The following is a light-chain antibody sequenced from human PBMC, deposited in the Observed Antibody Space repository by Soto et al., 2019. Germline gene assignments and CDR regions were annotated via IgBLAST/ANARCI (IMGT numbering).Light chain of an antibody. Sequence: QSALTQPPSASGSPGQSVTISCTGTPSDVGGSNYVSWYQQHPGKAPKVMIFEVTKRPSGVPDRFSGSKSGNTASLTVSGLQADDEADYYCSSYAGSNNFVFGTGTKLTVL. V-gene: IGLV2-8*01. J-gene: IGLJ1*01. CDR3: SSYAGSNNFV. CDR2: EVT. CDR1: PSDVGGSNY.